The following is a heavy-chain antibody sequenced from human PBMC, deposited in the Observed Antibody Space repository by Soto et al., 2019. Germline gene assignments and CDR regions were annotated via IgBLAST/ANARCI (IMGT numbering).Heavy chain of an antibody. CDR2: MNPINGAT. CDR3: GRGPSPRAPAGGTPYYYAMDV. Sequence: SVKVSCKASGYDFTAYDINWVRQASGQGLEWMGWMNPINGATGSARRFQGRVSMTRNTATGTAYLELTSLRSDDTAVYYCGRGPSPRAPAGGTPYYYAMDVWGQGTTVT. CDR1: GYDFTAYD. J-gene: IGHJ6*02. D-gene: IGHD6-13*01. V-gene: IGHV1-8*02.